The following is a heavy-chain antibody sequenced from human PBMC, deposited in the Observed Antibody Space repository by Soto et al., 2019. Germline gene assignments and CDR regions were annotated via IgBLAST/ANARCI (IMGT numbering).Heavy chain of an antibody. D-gene: IGHD2-21*02. CDR3: ARDLWGYCGTDCYPLDV. J-gene: IGHJ6*02. V-gene: IGHV4-30-2*01. CDR2: IYHSGST. CDR1: GGSISSGGYS. Sequence: SETLSLTCAVSGGSISSGGYSWSWIRQPPGKGLEWIGYIYHSGSTYYNPSLKSRVTISVDTSKNQFSLKLNSVTAADTAVYYCARDLWGYCGTDCYPLDVWGQGTTVTDSS.